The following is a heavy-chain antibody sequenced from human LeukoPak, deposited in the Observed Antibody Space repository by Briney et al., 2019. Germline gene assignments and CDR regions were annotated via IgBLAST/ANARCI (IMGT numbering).Heavy chain of an antibody. D-gene: IGHD2-15*01. J-gene: IGHJ4*02. Sequence: GGSLRLSCAASGFNYSSYTMNWVRQAPGMGLEWLSYISASRDITYYADSVKGRFTISRDNAKNSLYLQMNSLRAEDTAVYYCARGYCSGSSCYSGFYFDYWGQGALVTVSS. CDR2: ISASRDIT. CDR3: ARGYCSGSSCYSGFYFDY. CDR1: GFNYSSYT. V-gene: IGHV3-48*01.